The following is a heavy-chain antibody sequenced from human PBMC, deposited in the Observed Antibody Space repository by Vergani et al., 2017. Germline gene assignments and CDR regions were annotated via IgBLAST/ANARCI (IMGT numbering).Heavy chain of an antibody. CDR1: GGSISSYY. V-gene: IGHV4-4*09. J-gene: IGHJ2*01. Sequence: QVQLQESGPGLVKPSETLSLTCTVSGGSISSYYWSWIRQPPGKGLEWIGYIYTSGSTNYNPSLKSRVTISVDTSKNQFSLKLSSVTAADTAVYYCARGRFDWNYWYFDLWGRGTLVTVSS. CDR2: IYTSGST. CDR3: ARGRFDWNYWYFDL. D-gene: IGHD3-9*01.